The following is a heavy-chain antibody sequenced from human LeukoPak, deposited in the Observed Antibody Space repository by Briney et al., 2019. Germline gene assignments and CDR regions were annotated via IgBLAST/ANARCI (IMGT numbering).Heavy chain of an antibody. Sequence: GGSLRLSCAASGFTFSSYAMSWVRQAPGKGLEWVSAISGSGGSTYYADSVKGRFTISRDNSKNTLYLQMNSLRAEDTAVYYCAKGTYSSPEYNWFDPWGQGTLVTVSS. V-gene: IGHV3-23*01. J-gene: IGHJ5*02. D-gene: IGHD6-13*01. CDR3: AKGTYSSPEYNWFDP. CDR2: ISGSGGST. CDR1: GFTFSSYA.